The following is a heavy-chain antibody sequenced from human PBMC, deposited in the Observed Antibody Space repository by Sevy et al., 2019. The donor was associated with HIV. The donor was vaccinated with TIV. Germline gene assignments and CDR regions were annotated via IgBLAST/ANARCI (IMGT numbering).Heavy chain of an antibody. Sequence: GGSLRLSCAASGFTFSSYSMNWVRQAPGKGLEWVSYISSSSSTIYYADSVKGRFTISRDNAKNSLYLQMNSLRAEDKAVYYCARVISWSGSPKSPYGMDVWGQGTTVTVSS. CDR3: ARVISWSGSPKSPYGMDV. CDR2: ISSSSSTI. V-gene: IGHV3-48*01. J-gene: IGHJ6*02. CDR1: GFTFSSYS. D-gene: IGHD3-3*01.